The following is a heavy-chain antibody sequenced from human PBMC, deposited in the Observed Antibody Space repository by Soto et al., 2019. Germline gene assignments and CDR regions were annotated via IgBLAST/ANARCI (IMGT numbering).Heavy chain of an antibody. V-gene: IGHV4-4*02. CDR3: ARAIGGYSSSWYQYNWFDP. Sequence: SETLSLTCAVSGGSISSSNWWSWVRQPPGKGLEWIGEIYHSGSTNYNPSLKSRVTISVDKSKNQFSLKLSSVTAADTAVYYCARAIGGYSSSWYQYNWFDPWGQGTLVTVS. CDR1: GGSISSSNW. CDR2: IYHSGST. D-gene: IGHD6-13*01. J-gene: IGHJ5*02.